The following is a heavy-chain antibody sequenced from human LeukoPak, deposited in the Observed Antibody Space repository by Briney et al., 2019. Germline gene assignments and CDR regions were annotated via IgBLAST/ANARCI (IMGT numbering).Heavy chain of an antibody. Sequence: SETLSLTCTVSGGSISGYYWSWIRQPPGKGLEWIGYIYYSGSTNYNPSLKSRVTISVDTSKNQFSLKLSSVAAADTAVYYCARELRMIGIDYWGQGTLVTVSS. CDR1: GGSISGYY. V-gene: IGHV4-59*01. CDR2: IYYSGST. CDR3: ARELRMIGIDY. D-gene: IGHD3-22*01. J-gene: IGHJ4*02.